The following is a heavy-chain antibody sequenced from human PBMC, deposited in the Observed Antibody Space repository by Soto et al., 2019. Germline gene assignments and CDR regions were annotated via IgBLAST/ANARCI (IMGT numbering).Heavy chain of an antibody. CDR2: ISSSSSYI. J-gene: IGHJ4*02. CDR1: GFTFSSYS. CDR3: RAGELSFIAYYFDY. V-gene: IGHV3-21*01. D-gene: IGHD3-16*02. Sequence: EVQLVESGGGLVKPGGSLRLSCAASGFTFSSYSMNWVRQAPGKGLEWVSSISSSSSYIYYADSVKGRFTISRDNAKNSLYLQMSSLRAEDTAVYYCRAGELSFIAYYFDYWGQGTLVTVSS.